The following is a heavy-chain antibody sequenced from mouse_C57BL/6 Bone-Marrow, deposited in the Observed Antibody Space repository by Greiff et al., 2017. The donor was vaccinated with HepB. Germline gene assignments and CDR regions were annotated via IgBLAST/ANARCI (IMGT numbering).Heavy chain of an antibody. CDR2: IYPRSGNT. CDR3: AADYYGSSYEFAY. D-gene: IGHD1-1*01. Sequence: QVQLQQPGAELVMPGASVKLSCKASGYTFTSYGISWVKQRTGQGLEWIGEIYPRSGNTYYNEKFKGKATLTADKSSSTAYMELRSLTSEDSAVYFCAADYYGSSYEFAYWGQGTLVTVSA. CDR1: GYTFTSYG. J-gene: IGHJ3*01. V-gene: IGHV1-81*01.